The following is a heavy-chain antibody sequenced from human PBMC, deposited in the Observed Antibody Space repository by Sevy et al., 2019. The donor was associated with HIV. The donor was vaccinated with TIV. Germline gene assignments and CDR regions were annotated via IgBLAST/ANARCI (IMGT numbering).Heavy chain of an antibody. Sequence: ASVKVSCRASGYTFTSYDINWERQATGQGLEWMGWMSPNSGNTGYAQKFQGRVTMTRNTSISTAYMELSSLRSEDTAVYYCARFLSTSYYYYYAMDVWGQGTTVTVSS. V-gene: IGHV1-8*01. J-gene: IGHJ6*02. CDR3: ARFLSTSYYYYYAMDV. CDR1: GYTFTSYD. D-gene: IGHD2-2*01. CDR2: MSPNSGNT.